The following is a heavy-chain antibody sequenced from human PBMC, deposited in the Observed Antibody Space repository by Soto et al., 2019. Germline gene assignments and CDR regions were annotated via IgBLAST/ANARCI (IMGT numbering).Heavy chain of an antibody. D-gene: IGHD6-13*01. V-gene: IGHV6-1*01. J-gene: IGHJ1*01. CDR3: ARVSVQEFFFFWGKSASSLLYHLAY. CDR1: GDSVSSNSAA. CDR2: TYYRSKWYN. Sequence: PSQTLSLTCAISGDSVSSNSAAWNWIRQSPSRGLEWLGRTYYRSKWYNDHVVSVKSRITINPDTSKNQFSLQLNSVTPEDTAVYYCARVSVQEFFFFWGKSASSLLYHLAYWGQGTRVTVSS.